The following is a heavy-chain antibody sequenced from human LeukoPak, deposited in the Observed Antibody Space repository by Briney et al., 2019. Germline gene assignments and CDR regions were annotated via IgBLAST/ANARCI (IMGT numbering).Heavy chain of an antibody. V-gene: IGHV1-2*02. CDR1: GYTFTGYY. CDR2: INPNSGGT. CDR3: PRVFNADYADYFDY. D-gene: IGHD3-16*01. J-gene: IGHJ4*02. Sequence: ASVKVSCKASGYTFTGYYMHWVRQAPGQGLEWMGWINPNSGGTNYAQKFQGRVTMTRDTSISTAYMELSRLRSDDTAVYYCPRVFNADYADYFDYWGQGTLVTVSS.